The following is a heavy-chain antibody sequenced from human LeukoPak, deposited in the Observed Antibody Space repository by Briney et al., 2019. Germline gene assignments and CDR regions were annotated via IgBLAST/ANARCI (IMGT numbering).Heavy chain of an antibody. V-gene: IGHV3-23*01. CDR1: GFTFSSYA. J-gene: IGHJ3*02. Sequence: GGSLRLSCAASGFTFSSYAMSWVRKAPGTGLEWVSAITGSGGSTYYADSVKGRFTLSRDTSKNTLYLQMHSLRAEDTAVYYCARDPRYYDSLDAFDIWGQGTMVTVSS. CDR2: ITGSGGST. D-gene: IGHD3-22*01. CDR3: ARDPRYYDSLDAFDI.